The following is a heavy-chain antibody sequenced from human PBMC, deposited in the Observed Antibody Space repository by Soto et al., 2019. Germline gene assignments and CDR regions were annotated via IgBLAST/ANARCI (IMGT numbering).Heavy chain of an antibody. Sequence: SETLSLTCVVSDGSISSYDWWTWVRQPPGKGLEWIGKMYHSGGADYSPSLKSRVTISADSSKNHFSLRLTGVTAADTAVYYCATGTVDSIIEYWGQGTQVTVSS. J-gene: IGHJ4*02. CDR1: DGSISSYDW. CDR2: MYHSGGA. CDR3: ATGTVDSIIEY. V-gene: IGHV4-4*02. D-gene: IGHD3-3*01.